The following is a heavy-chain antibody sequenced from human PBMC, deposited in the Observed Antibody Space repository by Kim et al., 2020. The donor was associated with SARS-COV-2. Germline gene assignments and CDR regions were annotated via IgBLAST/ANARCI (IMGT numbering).Heavy chain of an antibody. Sequence: GGSLRLSCAASGFTFSSYWMSWVRQAPGKGLEWVANIKQDGSEKYYVDSVKGRFTISRDNAKNSLYLQMNSLRAEDTAVYYCARDLMYYDFWSGYSFDYYYGMDVWGQGTTVTVSS. V-gene: IGHV3-7*01. CDR1: GFTFSSYW. CDR2: IKQDGSEK. CDR3: ARDLMYYDFWSGYSFDYYYGMDV. J-gene: IGHJ6*02. D-gene: IGHD3-3*01.